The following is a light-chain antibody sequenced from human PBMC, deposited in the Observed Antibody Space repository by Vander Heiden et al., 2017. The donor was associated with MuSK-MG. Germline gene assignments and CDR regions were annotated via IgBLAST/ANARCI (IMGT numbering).Light chain of an antibody. CDR3: QENNSLLT. Sequence: EVLMRHTAAPLSVCPGERATLSCRAGQTRTSNLAWYQPKPGLAPRLLIYGASSRATGTPGRFSGSGCGTEFTLTISRLQHEVFADYYYQENNSLLTFGQGTKVEIK. CDR1: QTRTSN. V-gene: IGKV3-15*01. J-gene: IGKJ1*01. CDR2: GAS.